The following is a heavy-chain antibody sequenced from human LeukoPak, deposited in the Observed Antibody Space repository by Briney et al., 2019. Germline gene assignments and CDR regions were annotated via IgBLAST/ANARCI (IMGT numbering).Heavy chain of an antibody. Sequence: SETLSLTCTVSGGSVSSGSYYWGWIRQPPGKGLEWIGYIYYSGSTNYNPSLKSRVTISVDTSKNQFSLKLSSVTAADTAVYYCASRTADDYGDYGLSFFDYWGQGTLVTVSS. CDR2: IYYSGST. CDR3: ASRTADDYGDYGLSFFDY. CDR1: GGSVSSGSYY. J-gene: IGHJ4*02. V-gene: IGHV4-61*01. D-gene: IGHD4-17*01.